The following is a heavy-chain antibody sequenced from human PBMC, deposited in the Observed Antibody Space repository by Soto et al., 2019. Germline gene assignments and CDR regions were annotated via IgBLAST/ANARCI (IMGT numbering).Heavy chain of an antibody. CDR2: IHFSGSP. Sequence: TMSRTCAVSGNSIYNSAYYLTSIRHLPGKALEWIAHIHFSGSPYSNPSPWTRRSISVNTSKHQFSLRVTSVTAADTATYSCARAVRTGYKWKVAYLGQGTLDDVSS. D-gene: IGHD1-1*01. CDR1: GNSIYNSAYY. V-gene: IGHV4-31*11. CDR3: ARAVRTGYKWKVAY. J-gene: IGHJ4*01.